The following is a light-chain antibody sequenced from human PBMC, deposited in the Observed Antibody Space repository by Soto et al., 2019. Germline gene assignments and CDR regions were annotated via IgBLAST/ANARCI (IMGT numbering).Light chain of an antibody. Sequence: QSVLTQPPSASGTPGQRVTISCSGSSSNIGGNYVFWYHHLPGTAPKLLIYNNNQRPSGVPDRFSGSKSGTSASLAISGLRSEDEADYYCAAWDDSLSGVLFGGGTKLTVL. CDR2: NNN. CDR3: AAWDDSLSGVL. CDR1: SSNIGGNY. J-gene: IGLJ2*01. V-gene: IGLV1-47*02.